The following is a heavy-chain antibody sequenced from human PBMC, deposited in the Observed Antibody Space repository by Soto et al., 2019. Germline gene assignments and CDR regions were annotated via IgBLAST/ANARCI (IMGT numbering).Heavy chain of an antibody. D-gene: IGHD5-18*01. CDR3: ARDPDTAMVRGAFDI. J-gene: IGHJ3*02. CDR2: LYNTGST. CDR1: GASISRYY. Sequence: SETLSLTCTVSGASISRYYWSWIRQSPGKGLEWIGYLYNTGSTIYNPSLKSRVTISVDTSKNQFSLKMNSVTAADTAVYYCARDPDTAMVRGAFDIWGQGTMVTVSS. V-gene: IGHV4-59*01.